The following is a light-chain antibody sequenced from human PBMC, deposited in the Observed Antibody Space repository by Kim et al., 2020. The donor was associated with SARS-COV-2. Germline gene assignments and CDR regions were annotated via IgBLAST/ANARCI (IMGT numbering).Light chain of an antibody. CDR1: KLGDKY. CDR2: QDS. CDR3: QAWDSSIYV. Sequence: SASPGQTASITCSGDKLGDKYACWYQQKPGQSPVLVIYQDSKRPSGIPERFSGSNSGNTATLTISGTQAMDEADYYCQAWDSSIYVFGTGTKVTVL. V-gene: IGLV3-1*01. J-gene: IGLJ1*01.